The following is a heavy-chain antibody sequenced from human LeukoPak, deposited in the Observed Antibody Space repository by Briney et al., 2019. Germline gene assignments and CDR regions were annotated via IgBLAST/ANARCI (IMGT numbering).Heavy chain of an antibody. D-gene: IGHD6-13*01. Sequence: PSETLSLTCTVSGYSISTGYCWGWIRQPPGKGLEWVGSVCHSGRTYYNPSLKSRVTISVDTSKNQFSLKLSSVTAADTAVYYCARGGSSRPFDYWGQGTLVTVSS. V-gene: IGHV4-38-2*02. CDR3: ARGGSSRPFDY. CDR1: GYSISTGYC. J-gene: IGHJ4*02. CDR2: VCHSGRT.